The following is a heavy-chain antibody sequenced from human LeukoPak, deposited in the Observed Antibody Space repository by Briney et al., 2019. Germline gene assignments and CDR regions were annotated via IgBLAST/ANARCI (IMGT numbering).Heavy chain of an antibody. CDR2: IWYDGSNK. D-gene: IGHD3-3*01. CDR1: GFTFSSYG. V-gene: IGHV3-33*01. CDR3: ARFFTRHYYYYGMDV. J-gene: IGHJ6*02. Sequence: PGRSLRLSCAASGFTFSSYGMHWVRQAPGKGLEWVAVIWYDGSNKYYADSVKGRFTISIDNSETTLYLQMNSLSAADTDASYCARFFTRHYYYYGMDVWGQGTTVTVSS.